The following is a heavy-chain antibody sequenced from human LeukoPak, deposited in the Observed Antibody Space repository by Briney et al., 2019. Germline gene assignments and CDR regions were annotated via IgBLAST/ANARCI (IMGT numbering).Heavy chain of an antibody. D-gene: IGHD3-22*01. V-gene: IGHV1-69*05. J-gene: IGHJ4*02. CDR1: GYTFTSYG. CDR3: ARDTPSSGYPTPFDY. Sequence: GASVKVSCKASGYTFTSYGISWVRQAPGQGLEWMGRIIPIFGTANYAQKFQGRVTITTDESTSTAYMELSSLRSEDTAVYYCARDTPSSGYPTPFDYWGQGTLVTVSS. CDR2: IIPIFGTA.